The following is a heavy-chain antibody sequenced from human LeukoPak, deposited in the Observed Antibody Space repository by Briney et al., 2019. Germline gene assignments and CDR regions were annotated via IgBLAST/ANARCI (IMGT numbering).Heavy chain of an antibody. CDR2: ISWNSGSI. Sequence: GRSLRLSCAASGFTFDDYAMHWVRQAPGRGLEWVSGISWNSGSIGYADSVKGRFTISRDNAKNSLYLQMNSLRAEDTALYYCAKDGSAGTTPPFFDYWGQGTLVTVSS. J-gene: IGHJ4*02. V-gene: IGHV3-9*01. CDR1: GFTFDDYA. D-gene: IGHD1-7*01. CDR3: AKDGSAGTTPPFFDY.